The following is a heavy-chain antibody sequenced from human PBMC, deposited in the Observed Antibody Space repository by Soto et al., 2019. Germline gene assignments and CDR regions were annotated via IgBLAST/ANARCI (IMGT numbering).Heavy chain of an antibody. CDR2: IYWDDDK. D-gene: IGHD3-10*01. CDR1: GFSLSTSGVG. J-gene: IGHJ4*02. Sequence: QITMKESGPTLVKPRQTLTLTCTFSGFSLSTSGVGVGWIRQPPGKALEWLAVIYWDDDKRSSSSLKSRLTITKDTSKNQVVLTMTNMDPVDTATYYCAHHPYYGLAPYSFDYWGQGILVTVSS. V-gene: IGHV2-5*02. CDR3: AHHPYYGLAPYSFDY.